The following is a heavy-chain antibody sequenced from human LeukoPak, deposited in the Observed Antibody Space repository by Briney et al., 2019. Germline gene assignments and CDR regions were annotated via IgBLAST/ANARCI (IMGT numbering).Heavy chain of an antibody. V-gene: IGHV3-33*01. CDR2: IWSDGSNE. Sequence: GGSLRLSCAASGFTLSYYGMHWVRQAPGKGLEWVALIWSDGSNENYADSVKGRFTISRDASRNTLYLQMHSLRAEDTAVYYCARDADTSGSYWYFDLWGRGTQVTVSS. J-gene: IGHJ2*01. D-gene: IGHD3-22*01. CDR1: GFTLSYYG. CDR3: ARDADTSGSYWYFDL.